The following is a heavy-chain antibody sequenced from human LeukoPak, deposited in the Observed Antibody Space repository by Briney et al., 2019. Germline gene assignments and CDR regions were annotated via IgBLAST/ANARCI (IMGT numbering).Heavy chain of an antibody. Sequence: PSETLSLTCAVYGGSFSGYYWSWIRQPPGKGLEWIGEINHSGSTNYNPSLKSRVTISVDTSKNQFSLKLSSVTAADTAVYYCARAWFGELPFDYWGQGTLVTVSS. V-gene: IGHV4-34*01. CDR3: ARAWFGELPFDY. J-gene: IGHJ4*02. CDR2: INHSGST. CDR1: GGSFSGYY. D-gene: IGHD3-10*01.